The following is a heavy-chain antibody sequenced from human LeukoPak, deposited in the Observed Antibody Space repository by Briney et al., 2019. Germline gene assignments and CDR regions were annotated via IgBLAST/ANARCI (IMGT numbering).Heavy chain of an antibody. V-gene: IGHV4-38-2*02. D-gene: IGHD3-3*01. CDR1: DYSISNTYY. CDR3: AREGPIQFLEQIDF. CDR2: IHHSGSA. J-gene: IGHJ4*02. Sequence: SETLSLTCPVSDYSISNTYYWGWIRQPPGKGLEWIGNIHHSGSAYYNPSLKSRVSISIDTSKNQFSLKLTSLNAADTAVYYCAREGPIQFLEQIDFWGQGSLVTVSS.